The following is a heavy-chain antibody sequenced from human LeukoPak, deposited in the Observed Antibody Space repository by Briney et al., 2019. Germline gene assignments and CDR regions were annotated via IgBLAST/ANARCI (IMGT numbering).Heavy chain of an antibody. Sequence: SETLSLTCAVSGDSISSYYWSWIRQPPGKGLEWIGYIYYSGSTNYNPSLKSRVTISVDTSKNQFSLKLSSVTAADTAVYYCASSGWYYYYYGMDVWGQGTTVTVSS. V-gene: IGHV4-59*08. D-gene: IGHD6-19*01. J-gene: IGHJ6*02. CDR1: GDSISSYY. CDR3: ASSGWYYYYYGMDV. CDR2: IYYSGST.